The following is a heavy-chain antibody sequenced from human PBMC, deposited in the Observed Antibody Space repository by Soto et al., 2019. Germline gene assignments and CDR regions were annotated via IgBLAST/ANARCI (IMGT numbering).Heavy chain of an antibody. V-gene: IGHV3-23*01. Sequence: GGSLRLSCAASGFTFSSYAMSWVHQAPGKGLEWVSAISGSGGSTYYADSVKGRFTISRDNSKNTLYLQMNSLRAEDTAVYYCAKVPELLWFGELSEYYYYGMDVWGQGTTVTVSS. CDR3: AKVPELLWFGELSEYYYYGMDV. J-gene: IGHJ6*02. CDR2: ISGSGGST. D-gene: IGHD3-10*01. CDR1: GFTFSSYA.